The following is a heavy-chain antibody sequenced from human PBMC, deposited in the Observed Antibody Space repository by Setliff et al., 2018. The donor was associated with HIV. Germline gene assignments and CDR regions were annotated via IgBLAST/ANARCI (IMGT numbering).Heavy chain of an antibody. J-gene: IGHJ4*02. CDR2: IYPGDSHT. D-gene: IGHD3-10*01. V-gene: IGHV5-51*01. CDR1: GYSFTSYW. Sequence: GESLKISCKGSGYSFTSYWIGWVRQMPGKGLEWMGIIYPGDSHTRYSPSFQGQVTISVDNSISTAYLQWSTLKASDTAIYYYARHINYYGSGSYPEYWGQGTLVTVS. CDR3: ARHINYYGSGSYPEY.